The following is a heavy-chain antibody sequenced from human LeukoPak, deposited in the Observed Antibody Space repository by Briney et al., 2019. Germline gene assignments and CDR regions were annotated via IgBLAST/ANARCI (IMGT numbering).Heavy chain of an antibody. J-gene: IGHJ4*02. CDR3: VKESSYALPDY. D-gene: IGHD6-6*01. V-gene: IGHV3-64D*06. CDR1: GFTFSSYA. CDR2: ISSNGGST. Sequence: GGSLRLSCSASGFTFSSYAMHWVRQAPGKGLEHVSAISSNGGSTYYADSVKGRFTISRDNSKNTLYLQMSSLRAEDTAVYYCVKESSYALPDYWGQGTLVTVSS.